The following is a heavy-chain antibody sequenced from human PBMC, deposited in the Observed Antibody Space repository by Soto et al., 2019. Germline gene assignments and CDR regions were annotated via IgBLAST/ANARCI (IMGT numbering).Heavy chain of an antibody. CDR3: ARGAGYSSGWYDY. J-gene: IGHJ4*02. CDR2: IYSGGTT. V-gene: IGHV3-53*04. CDR1: GFTVSSNF. Sequence: EVQLVESGGGLVQPGGSLRLSCAASGFTVSSNFMSWVRQAPGKGLEWVSVIYSGGTTYYADSVKGRLTISIHNSKNTLDLQMNSLRAEDTAVYYCARGAGYSSGWYDYWGQATLVTVSS. D-gene: IGHD6-19*01.